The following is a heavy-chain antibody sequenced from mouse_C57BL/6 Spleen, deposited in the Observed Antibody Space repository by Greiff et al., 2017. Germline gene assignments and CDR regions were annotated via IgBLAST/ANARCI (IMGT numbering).Heavy chain of an antibody. CDR1: GFTFSDYY. V-gene: IGHV5-12*01. CDR3: ARLDGYSYWDFDV. CDR2: ISNGGGST. J-gene: IGHJ1*03. Sequence: EVKLVESGGGLVQPGGSLKLSCAASGFTFSDYYMYWVRQTPEKRLEWVAYISNGGGSTYYPDTVKGRFTISRDNAKNTLCLQLGRLKSEDTAMYYCARLDGYSYWDFDVWGTGTTVTVSS. D-gene: IGHD2-3*01.